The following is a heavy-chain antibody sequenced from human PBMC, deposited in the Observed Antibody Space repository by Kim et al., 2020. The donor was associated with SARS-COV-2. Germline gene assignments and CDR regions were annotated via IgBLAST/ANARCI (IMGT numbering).Heavy chain of an antibody. CDR3: AREPGRRGYNWFDP. D-gene: IGHD3-10*01. V-gene: IGHV4-34*01. Sequence: NPSLKSRVTISVDTSKNQFSLKLSAVTAADTAVYYCAREPGRRGYNWFDPWGQGTLVTVSS. J-gene: IGHJ5*02.